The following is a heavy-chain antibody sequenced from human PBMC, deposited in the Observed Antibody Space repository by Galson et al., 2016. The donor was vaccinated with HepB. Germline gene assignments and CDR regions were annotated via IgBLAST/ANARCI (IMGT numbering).Heavy chain of an antibody. CDR3: ARDLKRDYHYYMDV. Sequence: SVKVSCKASGYTFTTYAMHWVRQAPGQRLEWMGWINAGNGNTKYSQKFQGRVTITRDTSTSTAYMELSSLRSEDTAIYYCARDLKRDYHYYMDVWGKGTTVTVSS. CDR2: INAGNGNT. V-gene: IGHV1-3*01. CDR1: GYTFTTYA. J-gene: IGHJ6*03. D-gene: IGHD6-25*01.